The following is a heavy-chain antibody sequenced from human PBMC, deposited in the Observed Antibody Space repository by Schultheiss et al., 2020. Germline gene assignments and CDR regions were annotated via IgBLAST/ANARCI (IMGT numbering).Heavy chain of an antibody. CDR1: GFTFSSYA. D-gene: IGHD3-9*01. CDR2: VSDSGGGT. J-gene: IGHJ6*02. Sequence: GESLKISCAASGFTFSSYAMTWVRQTPGKGLEWVSGVSDSGGGTSYADSVKGRFTISRDNAKNSLYLQMNSLRAEDTAVYYCARDSLRYFDWLLSVYYYYGMDVWGQGTTVTVSS. V-gene: IGHV3-23*01. CDR3: ARDSLRYFDWLLSVYYYYGMDV.